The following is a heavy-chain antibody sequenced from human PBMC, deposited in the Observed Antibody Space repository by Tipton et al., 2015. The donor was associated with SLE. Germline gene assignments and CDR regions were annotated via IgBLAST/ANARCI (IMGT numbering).Heavy chain of an antibody. CDR2: IYHSGST. Sequence: LRLSCAVYGGSFSGYYWGWIRQPPGKGLEWIGSIYHSGSTYYNPSLKSRVTISVDTSKNQFSLKLSSVTAADTAVYYCGGTGTTGWHFDLWGRGTLVTVSS. CDR3: GGTGTTGWHFDL. V-gene: IGHV4-34*01. CDR1: GGSFSGYY. D-gene: IGHD1-1*01. J-gene: IGHJ2*01.